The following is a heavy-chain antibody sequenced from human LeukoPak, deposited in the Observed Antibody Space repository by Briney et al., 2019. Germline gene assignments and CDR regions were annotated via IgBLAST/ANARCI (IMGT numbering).Heavy chain of an antibody. J-gene: IGHJ4*02. D-gene: IGHD3-22*01. Sequence: GGSLRLSCAVSGFTFSNAWMSWVRQAPGKGLEWLGCIKSKTDHSTTDYAAPVKGRFTISRDDSKNTLYLQMNSLKTEDTAVYHCTARGDTYYYDSSGYHESYFDYWGQGTLVTVSS. CDR2: IKSKTDHSTT. CDR3: TARGDTYYYDSSGYHESYFDY. V-gene: IGHV3-15*01. CDR1: GFTFSNAW.